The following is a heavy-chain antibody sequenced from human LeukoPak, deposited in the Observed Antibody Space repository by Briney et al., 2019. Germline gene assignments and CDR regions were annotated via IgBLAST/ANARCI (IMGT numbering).Heavy chain of an antibody. J-gene: IGHJ5*02. CDR2: IYYSGST. Sequence: SQTLSLTCTVSGGSISSGGYYWSWIRQHPGKGLEWIGYIYYSGSTYYNPSLKSRVTISVDTSKNQFSLKLSSVTAADTAVYYCARVSSLVLRYFDWLSEYWFDPRGQGTLVTVSS. D-gene: IGHD3-9*01. V-gene: IGHV4-31*03. CDR1: GGSISSGGYY. CDR3: ARVSSLVLRYFDWLSEYWFDP.